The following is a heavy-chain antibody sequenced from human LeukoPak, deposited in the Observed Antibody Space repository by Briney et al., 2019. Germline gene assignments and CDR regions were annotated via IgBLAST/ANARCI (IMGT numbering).Heavy chain of an antibody. CDR1: GGTFSSYA. CDR2: IIPIFGTA. D-gene: IGHD6-6*01. J-gene: IGHJ6*02. V-gene: IGHV1-69*13. CDR3: ARSDEHSSSSRYYGMDV. Sequence: SVKVSCKASGGTFSSYAISWVRQAPGQGLEWMGGIIPIFGTANYAQKFQGRVTITADESTSTAYMELSSLRSEDTAVYYCARSDEHSSSSRYYGMDVWGQGTTVTVSS.